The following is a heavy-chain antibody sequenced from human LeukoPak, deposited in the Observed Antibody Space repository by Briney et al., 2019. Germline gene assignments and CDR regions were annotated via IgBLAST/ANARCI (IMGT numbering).Heavy chain of an antibody. J-gene: IGHJ3*02. V-gene: IGHV3-15*01. CDR3: TTDQRITVFGVVVNDHGAFDI. CDR2: IKSRTDGGTT. CDR1: GFTFSNAW. Sequence: GGSLRLSCAASGFTFSNAWMNWVRQAPGKGLEWVGRIKSRTDGGTTDYAAPVKGRFTISRDDSKNTLYLQMNSLKTEDTAVYYCTTDQRITVFGVVVNDHGAFDIWGQGTMVTVSS. D-gene: IGHD3-3*01.